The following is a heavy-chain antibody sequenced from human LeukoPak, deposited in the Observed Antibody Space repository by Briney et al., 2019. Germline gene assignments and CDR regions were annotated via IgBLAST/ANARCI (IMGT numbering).Heavy chain of an antibody. CDR2: INAGNGNT. Sequence: ASVKVSCKASGYTFTSYAMHWVRQAPGQRLEWMGWINAGNGNTKYSQEFQGRVTITADEFTSTAYMELSSLRSEDTAVYYCARDPSYYGSGSYYLYWGQGTLVTVSS. D-gene: IGHD3-10*01. CDR3: ARDPSYYGSGSYYLY. J-gene: IGHJ4*02. CDR1: GYTFTSYA. V-gene: IGHV1-3*03.